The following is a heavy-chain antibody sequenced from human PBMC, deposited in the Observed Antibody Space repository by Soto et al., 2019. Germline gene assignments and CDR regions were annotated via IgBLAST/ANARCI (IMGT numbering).Heavy chain of an antibody. Sequence: SETLSLTCTVSGGSISSGGYYWNWIRQYPGKGLEWIAYIYQSGTPYYNPSLKSRATISIDRSRNQFSLMLDSVTAADTAVYYCARDLRLDSWGPGTLVTVS. V-gene: IGHV4-31*03. CDR3: ARDLRLDS. CDR2: IYQSGTP. D-gene: IGHD2-21*02. J-gene: IGHJ4*02. CDR1: GGSISSGGYY.